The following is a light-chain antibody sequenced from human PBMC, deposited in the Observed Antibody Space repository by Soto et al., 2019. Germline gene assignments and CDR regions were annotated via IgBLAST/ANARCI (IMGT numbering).Light chain of an antibody. Sequence: QSVLTQPASVSGSPGQSITISCTGTRSDGGGYNFVSWYRQHPDKPPKLMIFEVSNRPSGVSNRFSGSKSGNTPSLTISGLQSEDEADYYCSSYTSGSTPYVFVTGTRAPS. CDR2: EVS. J-gene: IGLJ1*01. CDR3: SSYTSGSTPYV. V-gene: IGLV2-14*01. CDR1: RSDGGGYNF.